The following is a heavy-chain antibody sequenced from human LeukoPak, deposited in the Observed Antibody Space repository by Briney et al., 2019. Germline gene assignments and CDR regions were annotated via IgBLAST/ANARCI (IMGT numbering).Heavy chain of an antibody. V-gene: IGHV3-21*01. CDR2: ISGSGDTT. Sequence: GGSLRLSCAASGFTFSSYGMTWVRQAPGKGLEGVSIISGSGDTTYYADSVKGRFTISRDNAKNSLYLQMNSLRAEDTAVYYCARDGADCSSTSCYGNWFDPWGQGTLVTVSS. J-gene: IGHJ5*02. D-gene: IGHD2-2*01. CDR3: ARDGADCSSTSCYGNWFDP. CDR1: GFTFSSYG.